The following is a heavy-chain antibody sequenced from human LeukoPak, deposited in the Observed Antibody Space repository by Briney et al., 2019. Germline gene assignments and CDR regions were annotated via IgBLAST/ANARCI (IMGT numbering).Heavy chain of an antibody. CDR2: IDSDGSRI. CDR1: GFTFRRYG. J-gene: IGHJ4*02. CDR3: ARGRSGSYGFFDY. V-gene: IGHV3-74*03. D-gene: IGHD3-10*01. Sequence: PGGSLRLSCAASGFTFRRYGMSWVRQAPGKGLEWVSRIDSDGSRITYADSVKGRFTISRDNAKNTVYLQMNSLRAEDTAVYYCARGRSGSYGFFDYWSLGSLVTVSS.